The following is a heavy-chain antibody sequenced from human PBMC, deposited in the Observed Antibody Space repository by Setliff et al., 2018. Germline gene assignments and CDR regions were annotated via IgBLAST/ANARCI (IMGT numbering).Heavy chain of an antibody. CDR3: ARGRNIAARLLDS. Sequence: TLSLTCAAYGGTFSDYHWTWIRQSPEKGLEWIGEINHRGSTNYNPSLKSRVTISIDTSRDQFSLKLISMIAADTAVYYCARGRNIAARLLDSWGQGTLVTAPQ. V-gene: IGHV4-34*01. CDR1: GGTFSDYH. CDR2: INHRGST. J-gene: IGHJ4*02. D-gene: IGHD6-6*01.